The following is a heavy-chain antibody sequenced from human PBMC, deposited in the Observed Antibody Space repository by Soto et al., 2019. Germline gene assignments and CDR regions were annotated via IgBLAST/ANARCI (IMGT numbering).Heavy chain of an antibody. V-gene: IGHV1-18*01. J-gene: IGHJ3*02. CDR1: GYTFTNYG. Sequence: QAQLAQSGAEVKKPGASVNISCKASGYTFTNYGFIWVRQAPGHGLEWVGWISPYNGKTEYAQKFQGRVTVTRDKPTSTAYMELRSLRSDDTAVYYCARDIYGGNCCDAFDIWGQGTMVTVSS. D-gene: IGHD2-15*01. CDR3: ARDIYGGNCCDAFDI. CDR2: ISPYNGKT.